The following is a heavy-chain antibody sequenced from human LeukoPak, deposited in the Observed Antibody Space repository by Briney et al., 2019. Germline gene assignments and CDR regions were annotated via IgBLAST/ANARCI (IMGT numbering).Heavy chain of an antibody. CDR2: ITSTGRYI. V-gene: IGHV3-21*04. J-gene: IGHJ4*02. Sequence: PGGSLRLSCAASGFNFIDYTMNWVRQAPGKGLEWVSSITSTGRYIFYADSLKGRFTISRDNAKNSLYLQMNSLRAEDTAVYYCAKEGPEYDFWSGYSDYWGQGTLVTVSS. D-gene: IGHD3-3*01. CDR1: GFNFIDYT. CDR3: AKEGPEYDFWSGYSDY.